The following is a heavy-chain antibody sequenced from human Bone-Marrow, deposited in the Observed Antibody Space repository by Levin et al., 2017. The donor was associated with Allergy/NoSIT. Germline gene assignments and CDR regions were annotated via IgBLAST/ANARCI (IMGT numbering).Heavy chain of an antibody. J-gene: IGHJ4*02. CDR1: GGSIRSGGYY. V-gene: IGHV4-31*03. D-gene: IGHD5-18*01. Sequence: SETLSLTCTVSGGSIRSGGYYWSWIRQHPGKGLEWIGYIYDSGSTSYNPSLESRVAISVDTSKNQFYLKLTSLTAADTAVYYCARIPDTTSKFHYWGLGTRVTVAS. CDR3: ARIPDTTSKFHY. CDR2: IYDSGST.